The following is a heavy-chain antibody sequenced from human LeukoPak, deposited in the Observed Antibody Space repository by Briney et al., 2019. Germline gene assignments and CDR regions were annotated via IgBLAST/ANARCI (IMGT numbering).Heavy chain of an antibody. CDR2: INQDGSEE. CDR1: GFTVSSNY. J-gene: IGHJ4*02. Sequence: PGGSLRLSCAASGFTVSSNYMSWVRQAPGKGLEWVANINQDGSEEYYVDSVRGRFTISRDHAKNSLSLQMNSLRGEDTAIYYCTRDEDWGQGTLVTVSS. V-gene: IGHV3-7*01. CDR3: TRDED.